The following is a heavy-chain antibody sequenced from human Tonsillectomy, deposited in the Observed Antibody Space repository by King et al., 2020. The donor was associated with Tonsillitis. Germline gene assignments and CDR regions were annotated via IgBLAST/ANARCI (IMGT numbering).Heavy chain of an antibody. CDR3: ARALGRGFLDF. D-gene: IGHD2/OR15-2a*01. Sequence: LQESGPELVKPSETLSLTCTVSGASVNIGSYYWTWIRQPPGKGLEWVGYGYYSGSTNYNSSLKSRVTISVDTSKNQFSLHLTSVTAADTAVYYCARALGRGFLDFWGQGAPVTVSS. V-gene: IGHV4-61*01. CDR1: GASVNIGSYY. J-gene: IGHJ4*02. CDR2: GYYSGST.